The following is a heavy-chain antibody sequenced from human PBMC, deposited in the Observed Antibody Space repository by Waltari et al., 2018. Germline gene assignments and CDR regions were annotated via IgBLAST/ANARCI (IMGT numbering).Heavy chain of an antibody. D-gene: IGHD2-8*01. J-gene: IGHJ4*02. V-gene: IGHV3-53*01. CDR3: ARDSLYCTNGVCYTH. CDR1: GFTVSNNY. CDR2: IYSGGST. Sequence: EVQLVESGGGLIQPGGSLRLSCAASGFTVSNNYMSCVRHAPWKGLAWVSVIYSGGSTYDADSVKGRFTISRDNSKNTLYLKMNSLRAEDTAVYYCARDSLYCTNGVCYTHWGQGTLVTVSS.